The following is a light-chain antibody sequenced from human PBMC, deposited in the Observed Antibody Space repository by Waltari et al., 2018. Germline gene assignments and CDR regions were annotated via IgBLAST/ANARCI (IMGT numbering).Light chain of an antibody. CDR2: AAS. Sequence: IRMTQSPSSLSASTGDRVTITCRASQGISSYLAWYQQKPGKAPKLLIYAASTLQSGVPSRFSGSGSGTDFTLTISCLQSEDFATYYCQQYYSYPLTFGGGTKVEIK. V-gene: IGKV1-8*01. CDR1: QGISSY. J-gene: IGKJ4*01. CDR3: QQYYSYPLT.